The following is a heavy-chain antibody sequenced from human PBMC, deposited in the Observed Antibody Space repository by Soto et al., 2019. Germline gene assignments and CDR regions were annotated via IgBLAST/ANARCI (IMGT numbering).Heavy chain of an antibody. Sequence: GGSLRLSCAASGFTFSSYAMSWVRQAPGKGLEWVSAISGSGGSTYYADSVKGRFTISRDNSKNTLYLQMNSLRAEDTAVYYCAKLASYYYDSSGLLQHWGQGTLVTVSS. CDR2: ISGSGGST. D-gene: IGHD3-22*01. J-gene: IGHJ1*01. CDR3: AKLASYYYDSSGLLQH. CDR1: GFTFSSYA. V-gene: IGHV3-23*01.